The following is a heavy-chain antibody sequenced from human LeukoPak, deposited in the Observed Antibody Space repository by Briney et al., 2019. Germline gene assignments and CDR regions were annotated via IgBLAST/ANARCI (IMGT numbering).Heavy chain of an antibody. Sequence: SEALSLSCAVGGGSFSGYYWRGIRQPAGKGLEWRGEINHSGSTNYNPSLKSRVTISVDTSKNQFYLELSRVTAEDTAVYYCARGQHTVTTSPYYYYGMDVWGQGTTVTVSS. CDR2: INHSGST. CDR1: GGSFSGYY. J-gene: IGHJ6*02. D-gene: IGHD4-17*01. CDR3: ARGQHTVTTSPYYYYGMDV. V-gene: IGHV4-34*01.